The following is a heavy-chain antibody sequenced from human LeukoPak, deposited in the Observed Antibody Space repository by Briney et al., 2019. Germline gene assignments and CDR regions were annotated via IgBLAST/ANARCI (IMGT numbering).Heavy chain of an antibody. J-gene: IGHJ4*02. Sequence: ASVKVPYQGSRFTFIISALLWVRQARGQRLEWIGWIVVGSGNTNYAQKFQERVTITRDMSTSTAYMELSSLRSEDTAVYYCAAGWVCSGGSCYYYFDYWGQGTLVTVSS. CDR3: AAGWVCSGGSCYYYFDY. D-gene: IGHD2-15*01. CDR1: RFTFIISA. CDR2: IVVGSGNT. V-gene: IGHV1-58*01.